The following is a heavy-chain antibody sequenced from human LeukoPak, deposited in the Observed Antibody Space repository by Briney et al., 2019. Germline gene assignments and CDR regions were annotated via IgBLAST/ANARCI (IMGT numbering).Heavy chain of an antibody. CDR3: AREPVVGYDFWSGYYTGEDDY. Sequence: GSLRLSCAASGFTFSSYWMSWVRQAPGKGLEWVANIKQDGSEKYYVDSVKGRFTISRDNAKNSLYLQMNSLRAEDAAVYYCAREPVVGYDFWSGYYTGEDDYWGQGTLVTVSS. D-gene: IGHD3-3*01. V-gene: IGHV3-7*01. J-gene: IGHJ4*02. CDR1: GFTFSSYW. CDR2: IKQDGSEK.